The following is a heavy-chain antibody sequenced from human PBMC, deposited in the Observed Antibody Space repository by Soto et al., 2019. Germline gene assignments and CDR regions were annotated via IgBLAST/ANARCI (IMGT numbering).Heavy chain of an antibody. Sequence: PSETLSLTCSVSGGSISRGAYFWTCIRQFPGKGLEWIAYISYTGATYYNPSLKSRVTILADTSKNQFSLKLDSVTSADTAVYYCARGGPVSVSPAWQLLGYFDYWGQGTLVTVSS. V-gene: IGHV4-31*03. CDR3: ARGGPVSVSPAWQLLGYFDY. D-gene: IGHD2-15*01. J-gene: IGHJ4*02. CDR2: ISYTGAT. CDR1: GGSISRGAYF.